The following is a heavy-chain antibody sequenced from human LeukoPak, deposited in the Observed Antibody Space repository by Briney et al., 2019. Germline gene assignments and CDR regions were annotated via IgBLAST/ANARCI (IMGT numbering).Heavy chain of an antibody. D-gene: IGHD2-15*01. V-gene: IGHV3-33*01. Sequence: GRSLRLSCAASGFIFSNYGMHWVRQAPGKGLEWVAFIWNGGSNRYDETKKYYEETGTGRFTISRDNSRDNLSLQMNSLRGEDTAVYYWGRVGKILSFVHWGQGTLVTVSS. CDR2: IWNGGSNRYDETKK. CDR1: GFIFSNYG. J-gene: IGHJ4*02. CDR3: GRVGKILSFVH.